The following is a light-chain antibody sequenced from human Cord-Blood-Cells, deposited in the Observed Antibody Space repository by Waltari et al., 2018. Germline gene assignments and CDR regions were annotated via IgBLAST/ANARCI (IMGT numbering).Light chain of an antibody. V-gene: IGKV3-11*01. CDR3: QQRSNWSMYT. CDR1: QSVSSY. CDR2: DAS. J-gene: IGKJ2*01. Sequence: EIVLTQSPATLSLSPGERATISCRASQSVSSYLAWYQQKPGQAPRLLIYDASNRATGIPARFSGSGSGTDFTLTISILEPEDFAVYYCQQRSNWSMYTFGQGTKLEIK.